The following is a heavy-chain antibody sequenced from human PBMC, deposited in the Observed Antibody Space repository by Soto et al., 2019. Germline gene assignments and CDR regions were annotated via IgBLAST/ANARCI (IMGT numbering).Heavy chain of an antibody. CDR2: INPHGGST. J-gene: IGHJ5*02. CDR1: RDTFTSYY. CDR3: ARSSGGNFGIIIEGTNWFDP. D-gene: IGHD1-26*01. V-gene: IGHV1-46*01. Sequence: ASVKVSCKAPRDTFTSYYINWVRQAPGQGLEWMGVINPHGGSTAYAQKFKGRVTLTRDTSASTVYMEVSSLTSEDTAMYYCARSSGGNFGIIIEGTNWFDPWGKGPLVTVSS.